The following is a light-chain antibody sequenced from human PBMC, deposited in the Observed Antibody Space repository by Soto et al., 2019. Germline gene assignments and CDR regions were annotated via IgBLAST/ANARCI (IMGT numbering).Light chain of an antibody. CDR1: SSDVGGYNY. CDR3: NSYTSNNTYV. J-gene: IGLJ1*01. V-gene: IGLV2-14*03. Sequence: SVLTQPRSVSGSPGQSVTISCTGTSSDVGGYNYVSWYQQHPGKAPKLMIYDVSNRPSGVSNRFSGSKSGNTASLTISGLRAEDEADYYCNSYTSNNTYVFGTGTKVTVL. CDR2: DVS.